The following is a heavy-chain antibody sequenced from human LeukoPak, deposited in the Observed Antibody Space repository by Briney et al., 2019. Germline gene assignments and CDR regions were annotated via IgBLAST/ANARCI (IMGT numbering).Heavy chain of an antibody. J-gene: IGHJ4*02. D-gene: IGHD3-22*01. V-gene: IGHV3-23*01. Sequence: GGSLRLSCAASGFTISSYGMHWVRQAPGEGLEWVSAISGSGGSTYYADSVKGRFTISRDNSKNTLYLQMNSLRAEDTAVYYCAKVNSVGMIVQYFDYWGQGTLVTVSS. CDR2: ISGSGGST. CDR3: AKVNSVGMIVQYFDY. CDR1: GFTISSYG.